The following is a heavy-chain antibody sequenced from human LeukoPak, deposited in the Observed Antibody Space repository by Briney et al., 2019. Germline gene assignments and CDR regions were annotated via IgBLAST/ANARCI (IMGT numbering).Heavy chain of an antibody. D-gene: IGHD6-13*01. V-gene: IGHV3-20*04. CDR3: ARDGIAAAHTV. J-gene: IGHJ6*04. CDR2: INWNGGST. Sequence: PGGSLRLSCAASGITFSSYGMSWVRQAPGKGLEWVSGINWNGGSTGYADSVKGRFTISRDNAKNSLYLQMNSLRAEDTALYYCARDGIAAAHTVWGKGTTVTVSS. CDR1: GITFSSYG.